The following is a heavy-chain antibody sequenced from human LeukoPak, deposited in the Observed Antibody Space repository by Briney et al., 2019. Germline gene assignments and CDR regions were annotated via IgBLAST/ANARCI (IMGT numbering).Heavy chain of an antibody. CDR1: GYTFTGYY. D-gene: IGHD5/OR15-5a*01. CDR3: ARVYARRYYFDY. J-gene: IGHJ4*02. V-gene: IGHV1-2*02. CDR2: INPNSGGT. Sequence: ASVKVSCKAPGYTFTGYYMHWVRQAPGQGLEWMGWINPNSGGTNYAQKFQGRVTMTRDTSISTAYMELSRLRSDDTAVYYCARVYARRYYFDYWGQGTLVTVSS.